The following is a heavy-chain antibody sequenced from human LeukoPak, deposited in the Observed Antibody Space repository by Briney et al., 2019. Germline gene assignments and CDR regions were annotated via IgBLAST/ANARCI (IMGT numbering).Heavy chain of an antibody. Sequence: ASVKVSYKASGYTFTSYGISWVRQAPGQGLEWMGWISAYNGNTNYAQKLQGRVTMTTDTSTSTAYMELRSLRSDDTAVYYCARAVYYDSSGQYYFDYWGQGTLVTVSS. CDR2: ISAYNGNT. V-gene: IGHV1-18*01. CDR3: ARAVYYDSSGQYYFDY. J-gene: IGHJ4*02. D-gene: IGHD3-22*01. CDR1: GYTFTSYG.